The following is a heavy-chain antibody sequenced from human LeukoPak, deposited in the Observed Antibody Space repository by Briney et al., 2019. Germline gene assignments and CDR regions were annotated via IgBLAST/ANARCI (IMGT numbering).Heavy chain of an antibody. D-gene: IGHD3-9*01. CDR3: ARDRGILTGYYNDAFDI. CDR2: IYYSGST. V-gene: IGHV4-59*01. J-gene: IGHJ3*02. CDR1: GGSISSYY. Sequence: SETLSLTCTVSGGSISSYYWSWIRQPPGKGLEWIGYIYYSGSTNYNPSLKSRVTISVDTSKNQFSLKLSSVTAADTAVYYCARDRGILTGYYNDAFDIWGQGTMVTVSS.